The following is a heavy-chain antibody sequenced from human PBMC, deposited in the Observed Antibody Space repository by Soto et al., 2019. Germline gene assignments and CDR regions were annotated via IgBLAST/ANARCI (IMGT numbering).Heavy chain of an antibody. D-gene: IGHD5-18*01. J-gene: IGHJ4*02. Sequence: QITLKESGPTLVKPTQTLTLTCTFSGFSLSTSGVGVGWIRQPPGKALEWLALIYWDDDKRYSPSLKSRLTITKDTSKNQVVLTMTNIDPVATATYYCAHLPGYSYGLLYWGQGTIVTVSS. V-gene: IGHV2-5*02. CDR1: GFSLSTSGVG. CDR3: AHLPGYSYGLLY. CDR2: IYWDDDK.